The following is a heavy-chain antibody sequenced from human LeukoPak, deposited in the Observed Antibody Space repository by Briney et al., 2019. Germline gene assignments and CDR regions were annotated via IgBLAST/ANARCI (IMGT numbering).Heavy chain of an antibody. CDR3: ARGRESGSYFKDY. V-gene: IGHV4-34*01. D-gene: IGHD1-26*01. CDR1: GGSFSGYY. CDR2: INHSGST. J-gene: IGHJ4*02. Sequence: SETLSLTCAVYGGSFSGYYWSWIRQPPGKGLEWIGEINHSGSTNYNPSLKSRVTLSVDTSKNQFSLKLSSVTAADTAVYYCARGRESGSYFKDYGGQGTLVTVSA.